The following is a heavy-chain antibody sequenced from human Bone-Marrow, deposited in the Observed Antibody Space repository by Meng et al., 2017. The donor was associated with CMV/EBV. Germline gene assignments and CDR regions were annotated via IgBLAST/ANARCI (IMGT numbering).Heavy chain of an antibody. J-gene: IGHJ5*02. CDR1: GITFSSYW. V-gene: IGHV3-74*01. CDR2: GNSDGSSK. CDR3: ARGPGAGTILSGWFDP. Sequence: GGSLRLSCAASGITFSSYWMHWVRQAPGKGLVWVSRGNSDGSSKSYVDSVKGRLTISRDNAKNTLDLQMNSLRAEDTAVYNCARGPGAGTILSGWFDPWGQGALVTVSS. D-gene: IGHD1-1*01.